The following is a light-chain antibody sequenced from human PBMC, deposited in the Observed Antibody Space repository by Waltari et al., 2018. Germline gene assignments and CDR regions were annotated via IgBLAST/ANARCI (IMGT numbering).Light chain of an antibody. V-gene: IGKV1-39*01. Sequence: DIQMTQSPSSLSASVGDRVPITCRASQTITTYLNWYQQKPGKAPKVLIYGVSSLQRGVPSRFSASGSGTDFTLTISSLQPEDFATYSCQQTYNLPWTFGQGTKVEIK. CDR3: QQTYNLPWT. CDR1: QTITTY. CDR2: GVS. J-gene: IGKJ1*01.